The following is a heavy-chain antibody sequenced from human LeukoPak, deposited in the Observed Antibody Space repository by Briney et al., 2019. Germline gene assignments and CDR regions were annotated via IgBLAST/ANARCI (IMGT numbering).Heavy chain of an antibody. D-gene: IGHD1-26*01. J-gene: IGHJ4*02. V-gene: IGHV3-23*01. CDR3: ARVEDGSYSAYYFDY. CDR2: ISGSGGST. CDR1: GFTFSSYA. Sequence: GGSLRLSCAASGFTFSSYAMSLVRQAPGKGLEWVSAISGSGGSTYYADSVKGRFTISRDNAKNSLYLQMNSLRAEDTAVYYCARVEDGSYSAYYFDYWGQGTLVTVSS.